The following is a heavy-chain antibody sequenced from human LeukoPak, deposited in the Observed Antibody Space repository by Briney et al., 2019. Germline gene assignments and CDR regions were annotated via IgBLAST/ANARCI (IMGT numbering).Heavy chain of an antibody. CDR3: ASEYSSSWYAGIRYYYYYGMDV. CDR2: ISGDGGST. Sequence: GGSLRLSCAASGFTFDDYAMHWVRQAPGKGLEWVSLISGDGGSTYYADSVKGRFTISRDNSKNSLYLQMNSLRTEDTALYYCASEYSSSWYAGIRYYYYYGMDVWGQGTTVTVSS. V-gene: IGHV3-43*02. D-gene: IGHD6-13*01. J-gene: IGHJ6*02. CDR1: GFTFDDYA.